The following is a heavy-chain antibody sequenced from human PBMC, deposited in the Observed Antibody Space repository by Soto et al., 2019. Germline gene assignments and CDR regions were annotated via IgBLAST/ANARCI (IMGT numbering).Heavy chain of an antibody. CDR3: ASSCSGGSCYSLPAFDI. Sequence: ASVKVSCKASGYTFTSYGISWVRQAPGQGLEWMGWISAYNGNTNYAQKLQGRVTMTTDTSTSTAYMELRSLRSDDTAVYYCASSCSGGSCYSLPAFDIWGQGTMVTVSS. D-gene: IGHD2-15*01. V-gene: IGHV1-18*01. CDR2: ISAYNGNT. J-gene: IGHJ3*02. CDR1: GYTFTSYG.